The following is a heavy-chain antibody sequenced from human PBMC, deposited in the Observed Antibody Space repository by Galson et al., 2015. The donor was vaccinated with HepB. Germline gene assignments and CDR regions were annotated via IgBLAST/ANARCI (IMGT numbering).Heavy chain of an antibody. CDR3: ARGGSSSSAVYYYYGMDV. CDR1: GYTFTSYY. Sequence: SVKVSCKASGYTFTSYYMHWVRQAPGQGLEWMGIINPSGGSTSYAQKFQGRVTMTRDTSTSTVYMELSSLRSEDTAAYYCARGGSSSSAVYYYYGMDVWGQGTTVTVS. D-gene: IGHD6-6*01. V-gene: IGHV1-46*01. J-gene: IGHJ6*02. CDR2: INPSGGST.